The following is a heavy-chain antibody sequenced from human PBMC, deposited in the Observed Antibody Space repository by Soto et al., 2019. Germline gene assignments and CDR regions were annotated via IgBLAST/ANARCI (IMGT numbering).Heavy chain of an antibody. CDR3: ARTSRFDS. Sequence: TLSLTCTVSGGSISSYYWSWIRQTPGKGLEWIGYIFYFGSTNYNPSLKSRVTLSIDTSKNQLSLKLSSVTAADTAVYYCARTSRFDSWGQGTLVTVSS. CDR1: GGSISSYY. D-gene: IGHD6-6*01. CDR2: IFYFGST. J-gene: IGHJ4*02. V-gene: IGHV4-59*08.